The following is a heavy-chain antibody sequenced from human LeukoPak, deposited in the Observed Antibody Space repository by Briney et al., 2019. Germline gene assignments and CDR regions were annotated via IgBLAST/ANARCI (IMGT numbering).Heavy chain of an antibody. J-gene: IGHJ4*02. CDR1: GGSISSYY. V-gene: IGHV4-59*12. CDR3: ASGPSSSSPDFDY. D-gene: IGHD6-6*01. CDR2: IYHSGST. Sequence: SETLSLTCTVSGGSISSYYWSWIRQPPGKGLEWIGYIYHSGSTYYNPSLKSRVTISVDRSKNQFSLKLSSVTAADTAVYYCASGPSSSSPDFDYWGQGTLVTVSS.